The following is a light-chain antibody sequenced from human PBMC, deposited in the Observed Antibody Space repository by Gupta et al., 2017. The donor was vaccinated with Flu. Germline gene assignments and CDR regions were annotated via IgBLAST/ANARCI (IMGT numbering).Light chain of an antibody. J-gene: IGKJ1*01. Sequence: IQMTQSPSSLSASVGDRVTITCRVSQSINTYLNWYQQRPGNAPKLLIYATSVLQCGVPSRFTGSGSGTDFTLNITRLQPEDVATYYCQQGYRTPRAFGQGTKVDIK. CDR3: QQGYRTPRA. CDR1: QSINTY. CDR2: ATS. V-gene: IGKV1-39*01.